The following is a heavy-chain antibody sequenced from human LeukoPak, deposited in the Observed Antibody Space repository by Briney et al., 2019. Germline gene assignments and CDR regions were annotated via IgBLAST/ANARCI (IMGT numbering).Heavy chain of an antibody. V-gene: IGHV1-2*02. CDR2: INPNSGGT. J-gene: IGHJ6*03. CDR1: AGTFSSYA. CDR3: ARRRITIFGVVNHYYYMDV. D-gene: IGHD3-3*01. Sequence: VSSVKLSCKSSAGTFSSYAISWVRQAPGQGLEWMGWINPNSGGTNYAQKFQGRVTMTRDTAISTAYMELSRLRYDDTAVYYCARRRITIFGVVNHYYYMDVWGKGTTVTVSS.